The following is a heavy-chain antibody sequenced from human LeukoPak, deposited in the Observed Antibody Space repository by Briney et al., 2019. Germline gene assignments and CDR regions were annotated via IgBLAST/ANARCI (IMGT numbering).Heavy chain of an antibody. J-gene: IGHJ2*01. CDR1: GFTFSSYW. V-gene: IGHV3-74*01. Sequence: GGSLRLSCAASGFTFSSYWMHWVRQAPGKGLVWVSRINSDGSSTNYADSVKGRFTISRDNAKNTLYLQMNSLRVGDTAVYYCARGGRSIAARIFWYFDLWGRGTLVTVSS. CDR3: ARGGRSIAARIFWYFDL. CDR2: INSDGSST. D-gene: IGHD6-6*01.